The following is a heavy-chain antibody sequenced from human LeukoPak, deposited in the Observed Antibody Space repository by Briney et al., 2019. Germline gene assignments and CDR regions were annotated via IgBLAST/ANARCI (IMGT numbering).Heavy chain of an antibody. J-gene: IGHJ4*02. CDR3: AKFYRATRGACDS. CDR2: ISDNGGST. Sequence: GGSLRLSCAASGFTFSNYGMSWVRQAPGRGLQWVSTISDNGGSTYYADSVKGRFTISRDNSKSTLYLQMNSLRAEDTAVYYCAKFYRATRGACDSWGQGTLVTVSS. D-gene: IGHD2-21*02. CDR1: GFTFSNYG. V-gene: IGHV3-23*01.